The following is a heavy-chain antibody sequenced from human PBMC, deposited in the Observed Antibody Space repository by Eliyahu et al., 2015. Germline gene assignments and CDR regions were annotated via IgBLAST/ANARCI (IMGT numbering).Heavy chain of an antibody. D-gene: IGHD3-16*01. V-gene: IGHV4-31*03. Sequence: QVQLQESGPGLVKPSQTLSLTCTVSGDSIRSGGYFWSWIRQPPGKGLGWIGDVHYSGITYYNPSLKSRTTISIDTPKNQFSLKLSSVTAADTAVYYCARGEWNWSQGTLVTVSS. CDR1: GDSIRSGGYF. J-gene: IGHJ4*02. CDR2: VHYSGIT. CDR3: ARGEWN.